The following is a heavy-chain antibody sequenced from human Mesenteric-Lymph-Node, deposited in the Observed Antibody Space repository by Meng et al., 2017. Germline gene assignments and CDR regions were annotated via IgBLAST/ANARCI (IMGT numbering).Heavy chain of an antibody. CDR2: ISYDGSNK. D-gene: IGHD3-10*01. CDR1: GFTFSSYA. V-gene: IGHV3-30*04. J-gene: IGHJ4*02. CDR3: AKSGGSGSYKADY. Sequence: GGSLRLSCAASGFTFSSYAMHWVRQAPGKGLEWVAVISYDGSNKYYADSVKGRFTISRDNSKNTLYLQMNSLRAEDTAVYYCAKSGGSGSYKADYWGQGTLVTVSS.